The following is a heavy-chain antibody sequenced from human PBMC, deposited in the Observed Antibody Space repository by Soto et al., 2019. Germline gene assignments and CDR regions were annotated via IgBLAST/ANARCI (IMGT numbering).Heavy chain of an antibody. J-gene: IGHJ6*02. CDR2: ITFSGNTV. CDR3: ARVSWREKYGMDV. Sequence: GGSLRLSCAASGFTCSDSYMSWIRQAPGKGLEWISYITFSGNTVYYADSLKGRFTISRDNAKNSLYLQMNRLRAEDTAVYYCARVSWREKYGMDVWGQGTTATVSS. V-gene: IGHV3-11*01. CDR1: GFTCSDSY.